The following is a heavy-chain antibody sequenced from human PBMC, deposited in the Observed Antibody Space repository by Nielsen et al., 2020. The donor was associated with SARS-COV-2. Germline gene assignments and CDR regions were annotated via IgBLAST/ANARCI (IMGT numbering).Heavy chain of an antibody. J-gene: IGHJ4*02. CDR3: ARDTCRWEYSYGPVGGDY. V-gene: IGHV3-11*04. CDR1: GFTFSDYY. Sequence: GGSLRLSCAASGFTFSDYYMSWIRQAPGKGLEWVSYISSSGSTIYYADSVKGRFTISRDNAKNSLYLQMNSLRAEDTAVYYCARDTCRWEYSYGPVGGDYWGQGTLVTVSS. CDR2: ISSSGSTI. D-gene: IGHD5-18*01.